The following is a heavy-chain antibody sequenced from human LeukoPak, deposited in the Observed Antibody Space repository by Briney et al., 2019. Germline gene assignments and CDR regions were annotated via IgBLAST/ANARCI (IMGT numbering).Heavy chain of an antibody. D-gene: IGHD1-26*01. J-gene: IGHJ4*02. Sequence: SETLSLTCTVSGYSISSGYYWGWIRQPPGKGLEWIGSIYHSGSTYYNPSLKRRVTISVDTSKNPFSLKLSSVTAADTAVYYCARVMGPSRGIVGASDWGQGTLVTVSS. CDR3: ARVMGPSRGIVGASD. CDR2: IYHSGST. CDR1: GYSISSGYY. V-gene: IGHV4-38-2*02.